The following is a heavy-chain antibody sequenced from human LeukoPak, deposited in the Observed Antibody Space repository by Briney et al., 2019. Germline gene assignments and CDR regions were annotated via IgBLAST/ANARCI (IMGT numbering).Heavy chain of an antibody. V-gene: IGHV1-8*03. J-gene: IGHJ3*02. Sequence: APVKVSCKASGYTFTSYDINWVRQATGQGLEWMGWMNPNTGNTGYAQKFQGRVSITRNTSISTAYMELSSLRSEDTAVYYCARGGYCSGNSCYSAAFDIWGQGTMVTVSS. CDR2: MNPNTGNT. D-gene: IGHD2-15*01. CDR1: GYTFTSYD. CDR3: ARGGYCSGNSCYSAAFDI.